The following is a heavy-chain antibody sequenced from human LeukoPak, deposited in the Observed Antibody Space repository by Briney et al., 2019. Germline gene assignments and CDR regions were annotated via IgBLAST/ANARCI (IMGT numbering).Heavy chain of an antibody. V-gene: IGHV3-74*01. J-gene: IGHJ6*03. CDR1: GFTFSSCW. D-gene: IGHD2-2*01. CDR3: ARDGVPAATNYYYYYYMDV. Sequence: GGSLRLSCAASGFTFSSCWMHWVRQAPGKGLVWVSRINSDGSSTSYADSVKGRFTISRGNAKNTLYLQMNSLRAEDTAVYYCARDGVPAATNYYYYYYMDVWGKGTTVTVSS. CDR2: INSDGSST.